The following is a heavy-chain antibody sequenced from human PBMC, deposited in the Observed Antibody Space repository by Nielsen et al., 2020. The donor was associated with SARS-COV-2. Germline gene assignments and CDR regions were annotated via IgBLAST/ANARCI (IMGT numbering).Heavy chain of an antibody. V-gene: IGHV1-2*04. D-gene: IGHD6-13*01. CDR1: GYTFTGYY. Sequence: ASVKVSCKASGYTFTGYYMHWVRQAPGQGLEWMGWINPNSGGTNYAQKFQGWVTMTRDTSISTAYMELSRLRSDDTAVYYCARGQRYSSSWYGSPVISFDIWGQRTMVTVSS. J-gene: IGHJ3*02. CDR2: INPNSGGT. CDR3: ARGQRYSSSWYGSPVISFDI.